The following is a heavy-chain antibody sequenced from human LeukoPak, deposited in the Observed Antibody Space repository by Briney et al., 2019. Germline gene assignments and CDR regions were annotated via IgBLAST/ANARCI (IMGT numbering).Heavy chain of an antibody. CDR3: AREIGLRIDF. J-gene: IGHJ4*02. Sequence: GGSLRLSCEASGFTFSAYAMTWVRQAPGKGLEWVSYISSSGNSIYYADSVKGRFTISRDNAKNSLYLQMNNLRAEDTAVYFCAREIGLRIDFWGQGTLVTVSS. CDR1: GFTFSAYA. CDR2: ISSSGNSI. D-gene: IGHD5/OR15-5a*01. V-gene: IGHV3-48*03.